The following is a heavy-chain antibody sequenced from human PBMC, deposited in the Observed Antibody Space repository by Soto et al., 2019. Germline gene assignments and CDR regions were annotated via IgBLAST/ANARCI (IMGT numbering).Heavy chain of an antibody. CDR1: GYTFTSYG. Sequence: ASVKVSCKASGYTFTSYGISWVRQAPGQGLEWMGWISAYNGNTNYAQKLQGRVTMTTDTSTSTAYMELRSLRSDDTAVYYCARDHYYDSSGYSYYFGYWGQGTLVTVSS. V-gene: IGHV1-18*04. D-gene: IGHD3-22*01. J-gene: IGHJ4*02. CDR2: ISAYNGNT. CDR3: ARDHYYDSSGYSYYFGY.